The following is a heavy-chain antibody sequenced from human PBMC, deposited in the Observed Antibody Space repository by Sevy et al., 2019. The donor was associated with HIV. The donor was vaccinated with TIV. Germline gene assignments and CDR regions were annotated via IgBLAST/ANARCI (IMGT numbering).Heavy chain of an antibody. CDR3: AKGGGGHYDPDEIGYYFYYYNMDV. D-gene: IGHD3-22*01. J-gene: IGHJ6*03. Sequence: GGSLRLSCAVSGFSFDSYCMTWVRQAPGKGLEWVSGISGSGTRTYYADSVKGRFSISRDNSKNRLYLQMNSLRSEDTAIDYCAKGGGGHYDPDEIGYYFYYYNMDVWGKGTTVTVSS. CDR1: GFSFDSYC. V-gene: IGHV3-23*01. CDR2: ISGSGTRT.